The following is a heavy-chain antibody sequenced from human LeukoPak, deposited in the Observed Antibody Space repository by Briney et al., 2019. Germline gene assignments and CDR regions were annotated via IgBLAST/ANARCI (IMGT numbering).Heavy chain of an antibody. Sequence: KPSETLSLTCTVSGGSISSSSYYWGWIRQPPGKGLEWIGSIYYSGSTYYNPSLKSRVTISVDTSKNQFSLKLSSVTAADTAVYYCARQGVAGSAGYYFDYWGQGTLVTVSS. CDR2: IYYSGST. CDR3: ARQGVAGSAGYYFDY. D-gene: IGHD6-19*01. V-gene: IGHV4-39*01. CDR1: GGSISSSSYY. J-gene: IGHJ4*02.